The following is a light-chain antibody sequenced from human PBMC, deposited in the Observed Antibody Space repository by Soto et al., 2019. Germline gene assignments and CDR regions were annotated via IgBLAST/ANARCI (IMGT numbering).Light chain of an antibody. V-gene: IGKV2-28*01. CDR3: MQALQTPYT. CDR1: QSLLHSNGYNY. Sequence: DIVMTQSPLSLPVTPGEPASISCRSSQSLLHSNGYNYLDWYLQKPGQSPQLLIYLGSNRASGVPDRFGGSGSCTDFTLKISRVEAEDVGVYYCMQALQTPYTFGQGTKLEIK. CDR2: LGS. J-gene: IGKJ2*01.